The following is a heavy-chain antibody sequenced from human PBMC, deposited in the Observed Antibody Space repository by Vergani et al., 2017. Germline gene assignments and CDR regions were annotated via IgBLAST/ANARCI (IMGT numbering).Heavy chain of an antibody. V-gene: IGHV1-69-2*01. D-gene: IGHD3-22*01. Sequence: EVQLVQSGAEVKKPGATVKISCKVSGYTFTDYYMHWVQQAPGKGLEWMGLVDPEDGETIYAEKFQGRVTITADTSTDTAYMELSSLRSEDTAVYYCATVNYYDSSGIITDAFDIWGQGTMVTVSS. CDR3: ATVNYYDSSGIITDAFDI. CDR2: VDPEDGET. J-gene: IGHJ3*02. CDR1: GYTFTDYY.